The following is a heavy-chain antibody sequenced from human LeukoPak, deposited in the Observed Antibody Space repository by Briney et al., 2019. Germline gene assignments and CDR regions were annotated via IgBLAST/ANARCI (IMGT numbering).Heavy chain of an antibody. V-gene: IGHV3-23*01. J-gene: IGHJ4*02. CDR1: GFPFSSHS. Sequence: GGSLRLSCAASGFPFSSHSLFWVRPAPRRGLAGVSSIDISGDNAHHPAFVKGRFPISRDHSKNPLYLQMDSLNAGDSAVYYCANEIRPNDYWGQGTLVTVSS. CDR2: IDISGDNA. D-gene: IGHD4-17*01. CDR3: ANEIRPNDY.